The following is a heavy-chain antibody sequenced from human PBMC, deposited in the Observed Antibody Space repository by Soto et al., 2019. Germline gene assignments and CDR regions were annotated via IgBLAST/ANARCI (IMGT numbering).Heavy chain of an antibody. V-gene: IGHV1-18*01. Sequence: QVQVVQSGDEVKETGASVRVSCKTSGYSFTAYVISWVRQAPGQGLECMGWISCYNGKTKYAQKVQGRVTMTTDTSTSRAYMEVRSLRSDDTAIYYCARDAPPPELRFLEWHNYDYNGMDVWGQGTTVTVSS. CDR1: GYSFTAYV. CDR3: ARDAPPPELRFLEWHNYDYNGMDV. CDR2: ISCYNGKT. J-gene: IGHJ6*02. D-gene: IGHD3-3*01.